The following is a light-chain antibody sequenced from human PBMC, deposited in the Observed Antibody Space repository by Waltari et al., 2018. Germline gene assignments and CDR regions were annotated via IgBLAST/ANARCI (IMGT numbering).Light chain of an antibody. CDR3: SSYTRINALM. Sequence: QSALTPAASVSGPRGQAITIPCTGPINDVGFSNYVSRSQQHPGKPPKLMVYEVSYRPTGISNRFSSSKSGNTASLTISGLQADYEADYYCSSYTRINALMFGGGTKVTVL. J-gene: IGLJ3*02. CDR1: INDVGFSNY. CDR2: EVS. V-gene: IGLV2-14*01.